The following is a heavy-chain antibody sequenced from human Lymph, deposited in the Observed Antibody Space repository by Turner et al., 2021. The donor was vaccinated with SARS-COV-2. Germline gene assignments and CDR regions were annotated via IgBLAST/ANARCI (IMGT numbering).Heavy chain of an antibody. CDR1: GGSMNSNS. CDR3: ARETVNNWVDP. D-gene: IGHD2-21*02. Sequence: QVQLQESGPRLVKPSETLSPTCTVSGGSMNSNSWSWIRQPPGKRLEWIGYIYYRGSTNYNPSLKSRVTISVDTSKNQFSLKLTSVTAADTAIYYCARETVNNWVDPWGQGILVTVSS. J-gene: IGHJ5*02. CDR2: IYYRGST. V-gene: IGHV4-59*01.